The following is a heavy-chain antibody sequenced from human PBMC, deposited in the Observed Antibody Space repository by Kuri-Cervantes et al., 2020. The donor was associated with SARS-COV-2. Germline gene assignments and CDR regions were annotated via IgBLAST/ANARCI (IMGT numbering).Heavy chain of an antibody. D-gene: IGHD3-3*01. CDR2: ISAYNGNT. V-gene: IGHV1-18*01. CDR1: GYTFTSYG. J-gene: IGHJ1*01. CDR3: ARSLRITIFGVVIVNEYFQH. Sequence: ASVKVSCKASGYTFTSYGISWVRQAPGQGLEWMGWISAYNGNTNYAQKLQGRVTMTTDTSTSTAYMELRSLRSDDTAVYYCARSLRITIFGVVIVNEYFQHWGQGTLVTVSS.